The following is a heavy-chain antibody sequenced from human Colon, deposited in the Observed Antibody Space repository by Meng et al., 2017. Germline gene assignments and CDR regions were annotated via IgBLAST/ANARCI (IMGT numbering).Heavy chain of an antibody. D-gene: IGHD3-10*01. CDR1: GASISDYY. CDR3: ARGQALLWFGELS. CDR2: VYYTGST. V-gene: IGHV4-59*01. Sequence: GSLRLSCSVSGASISDYYWSWIRQPPGKGLEYIGYVYYTGSTYYNPSLKSRVTISVDTSKNQFFLKLSSVTAADTAVYYCARGQALLWFGELSWGQGTLVTVYS. J-gene: IGHJ5*02.